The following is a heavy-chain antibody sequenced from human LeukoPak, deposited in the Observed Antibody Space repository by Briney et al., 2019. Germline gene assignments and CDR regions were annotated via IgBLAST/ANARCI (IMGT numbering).Heavy chain of an antibody. CDR2: ISWDGGST. D-gene: IGHD5-18*01. CDR3: AKPTSTGYSYGLVY. CDR1: GFTFDDYA. J-gene: IGHJ4*02. V-gene: IGHV3-43D*04. Sequence: GGSLRLSCAASGFTFDDYAMHWVRQAPGKGLEWVSLISWDGGSTYYADSVKGRFTISRDNSKNSLYLQMNSPRAEDTALYYCAKPTSTGYSYGLVYWGQGTLVTVSS.